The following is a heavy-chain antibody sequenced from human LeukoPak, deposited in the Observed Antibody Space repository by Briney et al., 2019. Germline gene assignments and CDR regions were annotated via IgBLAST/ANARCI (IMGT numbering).Heavy chain of an antibody. J-gene: IGHJ4*02. CDR3: ARGPPDGDYFDY. D-gene: IGHD4-17*01. V-gene: IGHV4-61*01. Sequence: SETLSLTCTVSGGSVSSGSYYWSWIRQPPGKGLEWIGNIYYTGSTNYNPSLKSRVTISVDTSKNQFSLKLSSVTAADTAVYYCARGPPDGDYFDYWGQGTLVAVSS. CDR1: GGSVSSGSYY. CDR2: IYYTGST.